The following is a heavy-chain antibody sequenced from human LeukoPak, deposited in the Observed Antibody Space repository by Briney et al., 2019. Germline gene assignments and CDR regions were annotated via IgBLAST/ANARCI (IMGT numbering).Heavy chain of an antibody. CDR3: ARDLGGGGQWLVGGGMDV. D-gene: IGHD6-19*01. CDR1: GFTFSDHH. CDR2: INSDGSST. V-gene: IGHV3-74*01. J-gene: IGHJ6*02. Sequence: GGALRLSCAVSGFTFSDHHMDWVRQAPGKGLVWVSRINSDGSSTSYGDSVKGRFTISRDNAKNTLYLQMNSLRAEDTAVYYCARDLGGGGQWLVGGGMDVWGQGTTVTVSS.